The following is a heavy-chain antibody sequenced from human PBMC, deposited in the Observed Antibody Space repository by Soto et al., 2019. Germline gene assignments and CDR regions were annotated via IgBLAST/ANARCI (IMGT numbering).Heavy chain of an antibody. J-gene: IGHJ4*02. D-gene: IGHD6-19*01. CDR2: INAGNGNT. CDR1: GYTFTGYA. Sequence: QVQLVQSGAEEKKPGASVKVSCKASGYTFTGYAMHWVRQAPGQRLEWMGWINAGNGNTKYSQKFQGRVTITRDTSASTAYMELSSLRSEDTAVYYCARAATVPADFDYWGQGTLVTVSS. V-gene: IGHV1-3*05. CDR3: ARAATVPADFDY.